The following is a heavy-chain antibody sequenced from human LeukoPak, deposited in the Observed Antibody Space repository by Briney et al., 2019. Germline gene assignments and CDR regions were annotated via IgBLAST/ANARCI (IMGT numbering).Heavy chain of an antibody. CDR1: GFTFSSYG. Sequence: GGSLRLSCAASGFTFSSYGMHWVRQAPGKGLEWVAFIRYDGSNTYYADSVKGRFTISGDNSKNTLYLQIYSLRADDTAVYYCAKGHSGSSPFDYWGQGTLVTVSS. V-gene: IGHV3-30*02. D-gene: IGHD1-26*01. J-gene: IGHJ4*02. CDR3: AKGHSGSSPFDY. CDR2: IRYDGSNT.